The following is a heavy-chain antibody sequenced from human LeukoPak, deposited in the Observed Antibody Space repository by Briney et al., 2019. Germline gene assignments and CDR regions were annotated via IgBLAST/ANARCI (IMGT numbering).Heavy chain of an antibody. CDR1: GYTLTELS. D-gene: IGHD2-15*01. Sequence: ASVKVSCKVSGYTLTELSMHWVRQAPGKGLEGMGGFDPEDGETIYAQKFQGRVTMTEDTSTDTAYMELSSLRSEDTAVYYCATEVVQGAREVHCSGGSCYSTWGQGTLVTVSS. CDR3: ATEVVQGAREVHCSGGSCYST. J-gene: IGHJ4*02. CDR2: FDPEDGET. V-gene: IGHV1-24*01.